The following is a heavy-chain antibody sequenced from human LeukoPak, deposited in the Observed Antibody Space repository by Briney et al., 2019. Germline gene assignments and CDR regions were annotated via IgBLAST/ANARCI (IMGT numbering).Heavy chain of an antibody. Sequence: AETLSLTCTVSGYSISSGYYCGWIRHPPGKGLEWVGSIYHSGSTYYNPSLKSRVTISIDTSKNQFSLHLSTVTAADTAVYYCARVPRQSTPFDYWGQGTLVTVSS. V-gene: IGHV4-38-2*02. CDR1: GYSISSGYY. D-gene: IGHD2-15*01. CDR2: IYHSGST. CDR3: ARVPRQSTPFDY. J-gene: IGHJ4*02.